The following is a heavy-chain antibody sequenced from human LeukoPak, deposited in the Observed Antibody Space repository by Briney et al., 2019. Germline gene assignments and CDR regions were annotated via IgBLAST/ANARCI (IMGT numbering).Heavy chain of an antibody. Sequence: ASVKVSCKASGYTFTGYYMHWVRQAPGQGLEWMGWINPNSGGTNYAQKFQGRVTMTRDTSISTAYMELSSLRSEDTAVYYCARGVRGGSGTYYKDRHFYYFMEVWGTGTTVTVSS. CDR1: GYTFTGYY. V-gene: IGHV1-2*02. CDR2: INPNSGGT. D-gene: IGHD3-10*01. CDR3: ARGVRGGSGTYYKDRHFYYFMEV. J-gene: IGHJ6*03.